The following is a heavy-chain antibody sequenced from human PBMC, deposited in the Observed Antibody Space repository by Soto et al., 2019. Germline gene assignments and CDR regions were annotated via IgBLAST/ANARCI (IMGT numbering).Heavy chain of an antibody. CDR1: GFSFSTFA. J-gene: IGHJ5*02. CDR3: AKEPLAQGRGWYADT. V-gene: IGHV3-23*01. D-gene: IGHD6-19*01. Sequence: EVQLLESGGDLVQPGGSLRLSCAATGFSFSTFAMSWVRQAPGKGLEWVSAISGDGSTTYYVDSVKGRFTISRDNSRNTLYLQMNSLRVEDTALYYCAKEPLAQGRGWYADTWGQGTLVTVSS. CDR2: ISGDGSTT.